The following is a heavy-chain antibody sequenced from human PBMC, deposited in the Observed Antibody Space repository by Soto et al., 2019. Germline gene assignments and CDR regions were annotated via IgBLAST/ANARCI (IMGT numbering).Heavy chain of an antibody. D-gene: IGHD2-21*02. V-gene: IGHV1-69*13. CDR3: ATTDAQVTFYYYYGMDV. Sequence: GASVKVSFKASGGTFSSYAISWVRQAPGQGLEWMGGIIPIFGTANYAQKFQGRVTITADESTSTAYMELSSLRSEDTAVYYCATTDAQVTFYYYYGMDVWGQGTTVTVSS. J-gene: IGHJ6*02. CDR2: IIPIFGTA. CDR1: GGTFSSYA.